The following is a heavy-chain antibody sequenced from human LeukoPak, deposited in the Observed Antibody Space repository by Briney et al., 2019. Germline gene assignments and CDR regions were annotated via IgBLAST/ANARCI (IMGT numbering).Heavy chain of an antibody. D-gene: IGHD3-22*01. CDR3: ARVYYYDNSGYGKDYFDY. J-gene: IGHJ4*02. CDR2: IYYSGST. CDR1: GGSISSGDYY. V-gene: IGHV4-30-4*01. Sequence: SQTLSLTCTVSGGSISSGDYYWSWIRQPPGKGLEWIGYIYYSGSTYYNPSLKSRVTISVDTSKNQFSLKLSSVTAADTAVYYCARVYYYDNSGYGKDYFDYWGQGTLVTVSS.